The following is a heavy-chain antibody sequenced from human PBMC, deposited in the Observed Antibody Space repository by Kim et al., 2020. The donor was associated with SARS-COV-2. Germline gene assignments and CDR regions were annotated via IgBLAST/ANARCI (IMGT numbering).Heavy chain of an antibody. V-gene: IGHV3-74*01. Sequence: GGSLRLSCAASGFTFSSYWMHWVRQLPGKGLVWVSRIHSDGSTTSYADSVKGRFTISRDNAKNTLYLQMNSLRAEDTAVYYCARDLRSSGYYYYGMDVWGQGTTVTVSS. CDR1: GFTFSSYW. CDR3: ARDLRSSGYYYYGMDV. CDR2: IHSDGSTT. D-gene: IGHD1-26*01. J-gene: IGHJ6*02.